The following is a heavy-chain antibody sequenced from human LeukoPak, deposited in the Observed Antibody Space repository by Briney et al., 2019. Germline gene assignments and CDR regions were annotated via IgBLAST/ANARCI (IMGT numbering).Heavy chain of an antibody. CDR3: ARRARGDYTNSYYMDV. CDR1: GGSISSNNYY. J-gene: IGHJ6*03. V-gene: IGHV4-39*01. CDR2: IYYSGST. D-gene: IGHD4-11*01. Sequence: SETLSLTCTVSGGSISSNNYYWGWIRQPPGKGLEWIGTIYYSGSTYYNPSLKSRVTISVDTSKNQFSLKLSSVTAADTAVYSCARRARGDYTNSYYMDVWGKGTTVTVSS.